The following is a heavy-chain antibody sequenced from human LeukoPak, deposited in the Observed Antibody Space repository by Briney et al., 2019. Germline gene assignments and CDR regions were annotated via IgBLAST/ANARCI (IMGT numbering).Heavy chain of an antibody. CDR1: GFTVSSNY. D-gene: IGHD6-13*01. CDR2: IYSGGST. J-gene: IGHJ4*02. CDR3: ARDSWLYSSSDFFDY. V-gene: IGHV3-66*01. Sequence: GGSLRLSCAASGFTVSSNYMSWVRQAPGKGLEWVSVIYSGGSTYYADSVKGRFTISRDNSKNTLYLQMNSLRVEDTAVYYCARDSWLYSSSDFFDYWGQGTLVTVSS.